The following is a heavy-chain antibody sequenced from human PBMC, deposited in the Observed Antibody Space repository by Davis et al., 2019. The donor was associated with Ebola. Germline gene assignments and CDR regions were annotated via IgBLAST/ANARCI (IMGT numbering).Heavy chain of an antibody. Sequence: GGSLRLSCAASGFTFSSYAMHWVRQAPGKGLEWVAVISYDGSNKYYADSVKGRFTISRDNSKNTLYLQMNSLRAEDTAVYYCAKDHYIVVVPAAIAWGQGTLVTVSS. CDR3: AKDHYIVVVPAAIA. CDR2: ISYDGSNK. CDR1: GFTFSSYA. V-gene: IGHV3-30-3*01. J-gene: IGHJ5*02. D-gene: IGHD2-2*01.